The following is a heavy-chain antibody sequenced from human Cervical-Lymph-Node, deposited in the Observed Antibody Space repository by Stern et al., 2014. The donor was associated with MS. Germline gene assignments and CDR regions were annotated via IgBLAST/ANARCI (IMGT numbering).Heavy chain of an antibody. CDR3: ARVDFDV. J-gene: IGHJ6*02. CDR1: GYTFTDYY. V-gene: IGHV1-2*06. D-gene: IGHD3-3*01. Sequence: QLVQSGAEVREPGASVKVSCKAFGYTFTDYYIHWVRQAPGQGLEWMGRINPDSGGTDYAQKFQGRVTMTRDTSISTAYMDLSSLRSDDTALYYCARVDFDVWGQGTTVTVSS. CDR2: INPDSGGT.